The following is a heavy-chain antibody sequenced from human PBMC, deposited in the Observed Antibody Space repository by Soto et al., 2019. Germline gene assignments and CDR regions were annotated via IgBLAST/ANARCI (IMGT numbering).Heavy chain of an antibody. J-gene: IGHJ4*02. CDR1: GYSIISGCF. CDR3: ARESYSGYHSYDY. CDR2: MYHDGNT. Sequence: SETLSLTCAVSGYSIISGCFLVLMRHPPGKGLEWIANMYHDGNTHYNPSLKSRVTMSVDTSKNQFSLKLNSVTAADTAVYYCARESYSGYHSYDYWGQGILVTVSS. D-gene: IGHD5-12*01. V-gene: IGHV4-38-2*02.